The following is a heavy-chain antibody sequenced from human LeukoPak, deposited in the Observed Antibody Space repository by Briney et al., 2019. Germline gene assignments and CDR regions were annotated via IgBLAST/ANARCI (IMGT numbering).Heavy chain of an antibody. CDR3: ARASVTYYYYYYMDV. CDR2: VSHVGSS. Sequence: SETLSLTCTVSGFSISGGYYWGWIRQPPGKGLELIGTVSHVGSSYYNPSLKSRVTISVDTSKNQFSLKLSSVTAADTAVYYCARASVTYYYYYYMDVWGKGTTVTVSS. D-gene: IGHD4-11*01. V-gene: IGHV4-38-2*02. J-gene: IGHJ6*03. CDR1: GFSISGGYY.